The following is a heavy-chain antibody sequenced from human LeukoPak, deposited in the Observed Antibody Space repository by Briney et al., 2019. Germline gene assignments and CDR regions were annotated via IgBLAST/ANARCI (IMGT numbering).Heavy chain of an antibody. D-gene: IGHD3-16*01. V-gene: IGHV3-74*01. Sequence: GGSLRLSCAASGFTFSSYWMHWVRQAPGKGPVWVSRINSNGSSTSYADSVKGRFTISRDNAKNTLYLQMNSLRAEDTAVYYCARDRLGEFDYWGQGTLVTVSS. CDR3: ARDRLGEFDY. J-gene: IGHJ4*02. CDR2: INSNGSST. CDR1: GFTFSSYW.